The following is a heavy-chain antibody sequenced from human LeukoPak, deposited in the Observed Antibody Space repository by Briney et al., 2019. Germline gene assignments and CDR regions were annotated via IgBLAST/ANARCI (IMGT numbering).Heavy chain of an antibody. J-gene: IGHJ5*02. Sequence: SETLSLTCTVSGYSISSGYYWGWIRQPPGKGLEWIGSIYYSGSTYYNPSLRSRVTISVDTSKNQFSLKLSSVTAADTAVYYCARGGLDFWSGRPNWFDPWGQGTLVTVSS. D-gene: IGHD3-3*01. CDR2: IYYSGST. CDR3: ARGGLDFWSGRPNWFDP. CDR1: GYSISSGYY. V-gene: IGHV4-38-2*02.